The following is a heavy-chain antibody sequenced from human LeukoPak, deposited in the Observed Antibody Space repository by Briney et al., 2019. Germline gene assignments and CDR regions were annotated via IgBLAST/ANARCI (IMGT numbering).Heavy chain of an antibody. D-gene: IGHD3-10*01. CDR2: INPNSGGI. V-gene: IGHV1-2*04. CDR3: ATHYGSGSYSGRGYYGMDV. Sequence: ASVKVSCKASGYTFTGYYMHWVRQAPGQGLEWMGWINPNSGGINYAQKFQGWVTMTRDTSISTAYMELSRLRSDDTAVYYCATHYGSGSYSGRGYYGMDVWGKGTTVTVSS. CDR1: GYTFTGYY. J-gene: IGHJ6*04.